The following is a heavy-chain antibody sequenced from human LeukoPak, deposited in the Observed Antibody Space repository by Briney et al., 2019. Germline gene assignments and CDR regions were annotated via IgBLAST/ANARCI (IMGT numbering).Heavy chain of an antibody. J-gene: IGHJ4*02. V-gene: IGHV3-23*01. CDR2: FSSDTGDT. CDR3: ARSITGDY. Sequence: GGSLRLSCAASGFTFSSYTMTWVRQAPGKGLEWVSAFSSDTGDTYYAESVRGRSTISRDNSKNTMYLQMNSLRAEDTAEYYWARSITGDYWGQGALVTVSS. D-gene: IGHD1-14*01. CDR1: GFTFSSYT.